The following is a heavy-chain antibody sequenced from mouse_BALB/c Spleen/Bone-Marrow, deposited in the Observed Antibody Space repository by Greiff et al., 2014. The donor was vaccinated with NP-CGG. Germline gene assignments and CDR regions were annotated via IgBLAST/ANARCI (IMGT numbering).Heavy chain of an antibody. CDR3: ARHAYYDQTEVSFVY. CDR1: GFTFNSYG. V-gene: IGHV5-9-2*01. J-gene: IGHJ3*01. CDR2: ISGGGSYT. D-gene: IGHD2-4*01. Sequence: EVNVVESGGGLVKSGGSLKLSCAASGFTFNSYGMSWVHQTPEKRLEWVATISGGGSYTFYPDSVKGRFTISRDNAKNNLYLQLSSLRSGDTALYYCARHAYYDQTEVSFVYWGQGTLVTVSA.